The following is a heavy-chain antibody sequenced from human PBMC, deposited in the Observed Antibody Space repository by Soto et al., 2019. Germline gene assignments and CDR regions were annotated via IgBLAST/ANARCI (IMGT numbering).Heavy chain of an antibody. CDR3: AREDNYYYMDV. Sequence: PSETLSLTCTVSGGSISSYYWSWIRQPPGKGLEWIGYIYYSGSTNYNPSLKSRVTISVDTSKNQFSLKLSSVTAADTAVYYCAREDNYYYMDVWGKGTTVTVSS. J-gene: IGHJ6*03. CDR2: IYYSGST. V-gene: IGHV4-59*01. CDR1: GGSISSYY.